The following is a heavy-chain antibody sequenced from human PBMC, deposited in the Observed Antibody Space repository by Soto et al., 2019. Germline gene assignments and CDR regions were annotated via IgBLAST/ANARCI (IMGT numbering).Heavy chain of an antibody. CDR1: GGSISSSSYY. CDR2: IYYSGST. J-gene: IGHJ5*02. V-gene: IGHV4-39*01. Sequence: QLQLQESGPGLVKPSETLSLTCTVSGGSISSSSYYWGWIRQPPGKGLEWIGSIYYSGSTYYNPSLKSRVTISVDTSKNQFSLKLSSVTAADTAVYYCARHYDFWSGYYGDNWFAPWGQGTLVTVSS. CDR3: ARHYDFWSGYYGDNWFAP. D-gene: IGHD3-3*01.